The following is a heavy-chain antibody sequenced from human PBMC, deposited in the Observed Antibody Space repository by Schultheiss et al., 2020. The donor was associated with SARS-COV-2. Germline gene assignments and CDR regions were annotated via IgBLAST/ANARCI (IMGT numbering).Heavy chain of an antibody. D-gene: IGHD3-10*01. CDR3: ARRGFYYGSGTHGNAFDV. Sequence: GGSLRLSCAASGFTFDDYAMHWVRQAPGKGLEWVASISSSGSYIYYADSLKGRFSISRDSSKNTLYLQMNSLRVEDAAVYYCARRGFYYGSGTHGNAFDVWGQGTMVTVSS. J-gene: IGHJ3*01. CDR2: ISSSGSYI. V-gene: IGHV3-21*04. CDR1: GFTFDDYA.